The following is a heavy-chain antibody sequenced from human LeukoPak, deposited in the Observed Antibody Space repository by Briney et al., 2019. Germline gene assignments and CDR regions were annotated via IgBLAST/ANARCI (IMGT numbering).Heavy chain of an antibody. J-gene: IGHJ6*02. CDR1: GGSISSGGYY. D-gene: IGHD5-18*01. Sequence: SETLFLTCTVSGGSISSGGYYWSWIRQHPGKGLEWIGYIYYSGSTYYNPSLKSRVTISVDTSKNQFSLKLSSVTAADTAVYYYARGYSYGSYYYYYGMDVWGQGTTVTVSS. V-gene: IGHV4-31*03. CDR3: ARGYSYGSYYYYYGMDV. CDR2: IYYSGST.